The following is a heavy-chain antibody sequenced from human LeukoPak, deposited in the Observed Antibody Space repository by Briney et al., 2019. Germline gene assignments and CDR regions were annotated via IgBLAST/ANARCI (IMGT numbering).Heavy chain of an antibody. J-gene: IGHJ3*02. D-gene: IGHD5-18*01. CDR1: GGSFSGYY. CDR3: ARGSGYSYGPGHAFDI. Sequence: KPSETLSLTCAVYGGSFSGYYWSWIRQPPGKGLEWIGEINHSGSTNYNPSLKSRVTIPVDTSKNQFSLKLSSVTAADTAVYYCARGSGYSYGPGHAFDIWGQGTMVTVSS. CDR2: INHSGST. V-gene: IGHV4-34*01.